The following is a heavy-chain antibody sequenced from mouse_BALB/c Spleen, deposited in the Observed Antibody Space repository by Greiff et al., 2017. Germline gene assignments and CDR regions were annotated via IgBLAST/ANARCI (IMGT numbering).Heavy chain of an antibody. CDR3: SRWGYGNPYLDY. CDR1: GYAFSSYW. J-gene: IGHJ2*01. V-gene: IGHV1-80*01. D-gene: IGHD2-1*01. CDR2: IYPGDGDT. Sequence: VQLQESGAELVRPGSSVKISCKASGYAFSSYWMNWVKQRPGQGLEWIGQIYPGDGDTNYNAKFKGKATLTADKSSSTAYMQLSSLTSEDSAVYFCSRWGYGNPYLDYWGQGTTLTVSS.